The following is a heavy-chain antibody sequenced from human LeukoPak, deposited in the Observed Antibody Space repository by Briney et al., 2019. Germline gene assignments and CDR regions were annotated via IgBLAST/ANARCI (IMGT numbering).Heavy chain of an antibody. D-gene: IGHD5-12*01. Sequence: GGSLRLSCAASGCTFSSYAMSWVRQAPGKGLEWVSAISASGGSTFYADSVKGRFTISRDNSKNTLYLQMNSLRAEDTALYYCAKGRGYSGYDFFDYWGQGTLVTVSS. CDR3: AKGRGYSGYDFFDY. CDR2: ISASGGST. V-gene: IGHV3-23*01. J-gene: IGHJ4*02. CDR1: GCTFSSYA.